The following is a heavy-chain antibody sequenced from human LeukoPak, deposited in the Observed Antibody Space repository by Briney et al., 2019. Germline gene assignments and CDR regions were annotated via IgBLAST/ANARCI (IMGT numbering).Heavy chain of an antibody. CDR1: GFTFSSYA. J-gene: IGHJ4*02. Sequence: GGSLRLSCAASGFTFSSYAMSWVRQAPGKGLEWVSAISGSGGSTYYADSVKGRFTISRDNSKNTPYLQMNSLRAEDTAVYYCAKDPSYYDSSGYYWNYFDYWGQGTLVTVSS. D-gene: IGHD3-22*01. V-gene: IGHV3-23*01. CDR2: ISGSGGST. CDR3: AKDPSYYDSSGYYWNYFDY.